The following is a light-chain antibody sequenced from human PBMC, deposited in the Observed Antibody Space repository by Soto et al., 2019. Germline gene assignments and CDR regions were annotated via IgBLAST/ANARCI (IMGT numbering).Light chain of an antibody. CDR1: QSVSAN. V-gene: IGKV3-15*01. CDR3: QQYGSSPRT. Sequence: EIVMTPSPATLSVSPVERATLSCRASQSVSANLAWYQQKPGQAPRLLIYDASTRDTGIPARFSGSGSGTEFTLTVSSLQSEDFAVYYCQQYGSSPRTFGQGTKVDIK. CDR2: DAS. J-gene: IGKJ1*01.